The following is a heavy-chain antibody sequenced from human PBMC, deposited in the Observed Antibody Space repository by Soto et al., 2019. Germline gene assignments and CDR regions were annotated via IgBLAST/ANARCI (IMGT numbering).Heavy chain of an antibody. D-gene: IGHD3-22*01. J-gene: IGHJ3*02. Sequence: TAETLSLTCTVSGGSISSYYWSWIRQPPGKGLEWIGYIYYSGSTNYNPSLKSRVTISVDTTKNQFSLKLSSVTAADTAVYDCARGWCEYYYDSSGYYSPPGAFDIWGQGTMVTVSS. CDR2: IYYSGST. CDR1: GGSISSYY. V-gene: IGHV4-59*01. CDR3: ARGWCEYYYDSSGYYSPPGAFDI.